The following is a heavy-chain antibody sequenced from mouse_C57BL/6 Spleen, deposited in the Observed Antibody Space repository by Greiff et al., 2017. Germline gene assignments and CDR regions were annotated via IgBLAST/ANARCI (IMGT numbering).Heavy chain of an antibody. CDR2: INYDGSST. CDR1: GFTFSDYY. J-gene: IGHJ4*01. V-gene: IGHV5-16*01. Sequence: EVQVVESEGGLVQPGSSMKLSCTASGFTFSDYYMAWVRQVPEKGLEWVANINYDGSSTYYLDSLKGRFIISRDNAKNILYLQMSSLKSEDTATYYCARADYKSYAMDYWGQGTSVTVSS. CDR3: ARADYKSYAMDY. D-gene: IGHD2-12*01.